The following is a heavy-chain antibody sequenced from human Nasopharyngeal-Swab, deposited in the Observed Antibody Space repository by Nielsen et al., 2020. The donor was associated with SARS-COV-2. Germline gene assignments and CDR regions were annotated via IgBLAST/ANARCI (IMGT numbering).Heavy chain of an antibody. CDR3: ARDLGSSGSSVSLDV. D-gene: IGHD1-26*01. CDR2: ISGSGGST. J-gene: IGHJ6*04. V-gene: IGHV3-23*01. CDR1: GFTFSSYA. Sequence: GGSLRLSCAASGFTFSSYAMSWVRQAPGKGLEWVSAISGSGGSTYYADSVKGRFTISRDNSKNTLYLQMNSLRAEDTAVYYCARDLGSSGSSVSLDVWGKGTTVTVSS.